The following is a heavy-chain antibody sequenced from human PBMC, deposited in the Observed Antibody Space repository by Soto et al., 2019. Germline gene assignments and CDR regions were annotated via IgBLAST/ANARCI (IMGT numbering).Heavy chain of an antibody. CDR1: GGTFSGYA. CDR2: FVPLFGTT. V-gene: IGHV1-69*01. CDR3: ATHGIGVPSPPSFDH. J-gene: IGHJ4*02. Sequence: QLVQSGSEVKKPGSSVKVSCQASGGTFSGYALTWVRQAPGQGLEWMGEFVPLFGTTNYAQKFPGRITITADESTSTAYMELRTLRSDDTAVYYCATHGIGVPSPPSFDHWCQGTLVTVSS.